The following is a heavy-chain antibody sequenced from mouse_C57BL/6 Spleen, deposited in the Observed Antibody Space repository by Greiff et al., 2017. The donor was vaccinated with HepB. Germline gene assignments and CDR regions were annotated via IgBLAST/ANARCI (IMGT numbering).Heavy chain of an antibody. CDR1: GYTFTDYY. D-gene: IGHD5-1-1*01. J-gene: IGHJ4*01. CDR3: ARRNSYPPMDY. Sequence: EVQLQQSGPELVKPGASVKISCKASGYTFTDYYMNWVKQSHGKSLEWIGDINPNNGGTSYNQKFKGKATLTVDKSSSTAYMELRSLASEDSAVYYCARRNSYPPMDYWGQGTSVTVSS. CDR2: INPNNGGT. V-gene: IGHV1-26*01.